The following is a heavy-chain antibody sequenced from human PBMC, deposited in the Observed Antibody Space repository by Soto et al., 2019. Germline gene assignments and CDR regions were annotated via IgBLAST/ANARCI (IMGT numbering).Heavy chain of an antibody. CDR2: ISAYNGNT. V-gene: IGHV1-18*01. J-gene: IGHJ6*02. Sequence: ASVKVSCKASGYTFTSYGISWVRQAPGQGLEWKGWISAYNGNTNYAQKLQGRVTMTTDTSTSTAYMELRGLRSDDTAVNYCARGYQAVAGYYGMDVWGQGTMVTVSS. D-gene: IGHD6-19*01. CDR1: GYTFTSYG. CDR3: ARGYQAVAGYYGMDV.